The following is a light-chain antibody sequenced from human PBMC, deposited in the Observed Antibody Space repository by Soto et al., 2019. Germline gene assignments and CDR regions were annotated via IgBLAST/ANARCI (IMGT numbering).Light chain of an antibody. J-gene: IGKJ1*01. CDR2: KAS. CDR3: QQYNSYSEA. V-gene: IGKV1-5*03. Sequence: DIKMSQSPSTLSGSVGDRVTIPCRASQTISSWLAWYQQKPGKAPKLLIYKASTLKSGVPSRFSGSGSGTEFTLTISSLQPDDFATYYCQQYNSYSEAFGQGTKVDIK. CDR1: QTISSW.